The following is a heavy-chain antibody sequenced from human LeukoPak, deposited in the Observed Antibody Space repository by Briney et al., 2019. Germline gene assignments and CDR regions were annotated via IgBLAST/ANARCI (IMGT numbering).Heavy chain of an antibody. V-gene: IGHV5-51*01. J-gene: IGHJ4*02. CDR3: ARRWYSSQGGFDY. D-gene: IGHD6-13*01. CDR1: DSSFTSFW. Sequence: GASLQISCKGSDSSFTSFWIGWVRQLPGKGLEWMGIIYPGDSETRYSPSFQGQATISADKSISTAYLQWSSLQVSDTAVYYCARRWYSSQGGFDYWGQGTLVTVSS. CDR2: IYPGDSET.